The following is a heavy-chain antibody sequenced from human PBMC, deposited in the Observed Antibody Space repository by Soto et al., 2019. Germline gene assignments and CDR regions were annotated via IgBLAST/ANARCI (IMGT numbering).Heavy chain of an antibody. CDR2: IIPIFGTA. V-gene: IGHV1-69*13. D-gene: IGHD6-19*01. J-gene: IGHJ6*02. CDR1: GGTFSSYA. Sequence: ASVKVSCKASGGTFSSYAISWVRQAPGQGLEWMGGIIPIFGTANYAQKLQGRVTITADESTSTAYMELSSLRSEDTAVYYCARSPTVAGMGNYYGMDVWGQGTTVTVSS. CDR3: ARSPTVAGMGNYYGMDV.